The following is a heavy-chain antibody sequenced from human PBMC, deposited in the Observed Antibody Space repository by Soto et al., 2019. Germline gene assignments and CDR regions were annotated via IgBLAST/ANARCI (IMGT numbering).Heavy chain of an antibody. CDR2: ISDDGSDK. J-gene: IGHJ6*02. CDR3: ARDRVVTLYGMDV. D-gene: IGHD2-21*02. Sequence: GGSLRLSCAASGFTFSSYAMHWVRQAPGKGLEWVAVISDDGSDKYYADSVKGRSTISRDNSKNTLYLQMNSLRAEDTAVYYCARDRVVTLYGMDVWGQGTTVTVSS. CDR1: GFTFSSYA. V-gene: IGHV3-30-3*01.